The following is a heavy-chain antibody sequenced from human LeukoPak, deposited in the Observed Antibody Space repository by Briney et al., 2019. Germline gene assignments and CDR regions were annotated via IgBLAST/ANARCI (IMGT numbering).Heavy chain of an antibody. V-gene: IGHV3-21*01. CDR3: ARPPDNYYYYYMDV. Sequence: GGSLRLSCAASGFTFSSYSMNWVRQAPGKGLEWVSSISSSSSYIYYADSVKGRFTISRDNAKNSLYLQMNSLRAEDTAVYYCARPPDNYYYYYMDVWGKGTTVTVSS. CDR1: GFTFSSYS. CDR2: ISSSSSYI. J-gene: IGHJ6*03.